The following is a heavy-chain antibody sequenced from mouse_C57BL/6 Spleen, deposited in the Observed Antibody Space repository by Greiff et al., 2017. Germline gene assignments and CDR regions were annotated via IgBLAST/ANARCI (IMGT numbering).Heavy chain of an antibody. CDR2: INPGSGGT. V-gene: IGHV1-54*01. Sequence: QVQLQQSGAELVRPGTSVKVSCKASGYAFTNYLIDWVKQRPGQGLEWIGLINPGSGGTNYNEKFKGKATLTVDKSSSTAYMQLSSLASEDSAVYCGARSYDYYAMDYWGQGTSVTVSS. CDR1: GYAFTNYL. D-gene: IGHD1-1*01. J-gene: IGHJ4*01. CDR3: ARSYDYYAMDY.